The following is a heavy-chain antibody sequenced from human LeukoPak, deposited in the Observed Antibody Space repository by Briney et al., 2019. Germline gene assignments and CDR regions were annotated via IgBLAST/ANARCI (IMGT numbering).Heavy chain of an antibody. CDR1: EFTVNYNY. Sequence: QTGGSLRLSCEASEFTVNYNYMNWVRQAPGKGLEWVSVIFSGGSTYYADSVKGRFIISRDSSKNTLYLQMNSLRAEDTAVYYCARDRLSLDAFDLWGRGTMVTVSS. CDR2: IFSGGST. V-gene: IGHV3-66*01. CDR3: ARDRLSLDAFDL. J-gene: IGHJ3*01. D-gene: IGHD3-16*01.